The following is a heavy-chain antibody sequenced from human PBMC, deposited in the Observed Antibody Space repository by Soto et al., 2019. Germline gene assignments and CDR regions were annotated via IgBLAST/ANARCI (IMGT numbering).Heavy chain of an antibody. CDR2: ISVNGAET. D-gene: IGHD6-19*01. CDR1: GFPFSSYA. CDR3: GKERRDSGWFVSSW. Sequence: WGSLRLSCAASGFPFSSYAMSWVRQAPGKGLEWVSAISVNGAETSYAASVRGRFTISRDNSRDTLYLQMNSLRADDTAVYYCGKERRDSGWFVSSWWGKGIMVNVSA. J-gene: IGHJ4*02. V-gene: IGHV3-23*01.